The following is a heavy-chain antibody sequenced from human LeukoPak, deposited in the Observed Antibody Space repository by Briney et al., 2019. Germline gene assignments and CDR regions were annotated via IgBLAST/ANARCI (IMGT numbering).Heavy chain of an antibody. CDR1: GYTFTDYF. CDR3: ARDFERPDY. V-gene: IGHV1-2*06. CDR2: INPNSGGT. J-gene: IGHJ4*02. Sequence: GASVKVSRKASGYTFTDYFIHWVRQAPGQGLEWMGRINPNSGGTNYGQKFQGRVTMTRDTSISTAYMELSRLRSDDTAVYYCARDFERPDYWGQGTLVTVSS.